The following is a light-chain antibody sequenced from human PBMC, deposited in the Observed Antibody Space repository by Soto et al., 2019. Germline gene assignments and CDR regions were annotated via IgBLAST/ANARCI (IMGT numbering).Light chain of an antibody. Sequence: QSGLTQPASVSGCPGQSITISCTGSNSDIGGYYYVSWYQHHPGKAPKLMIYQGTNRPSGVSNRFSGSKSGNTASLTISGLQAADEADYYCTSYSSSNTFYVFGAGTKVTVL. CDR1: NSDIGGYYY. CDR2: QGT. CDR3: TSYSSSNTFYV. V-gene: IGLV2-14*01. J-gene: IGLJ1*01.